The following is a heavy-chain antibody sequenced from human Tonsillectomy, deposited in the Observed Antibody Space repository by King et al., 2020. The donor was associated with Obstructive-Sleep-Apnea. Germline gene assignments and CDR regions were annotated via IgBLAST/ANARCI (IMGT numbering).Heavy chain of an antibody. CDR2: ISSNGGST. V-gene: IGHV3-64D*06. CDR1: GFTFSSYA. J-gene: IGHJ4*02. Sequence: VQLVESGGGLVQPGGSLRLSCSASGFTFSSYAMHWVRQAPGKGLEYVSAISSNGGSTYYADSVKGRFTISRDNSKNTLYLQMSSLRAEDTAVYYCVKEGPDQKIAARPFDYWGQGTLVTVSS. D-gene: IGHD6-6*01. CDR3: VKEGPDQKIAARPFDY.